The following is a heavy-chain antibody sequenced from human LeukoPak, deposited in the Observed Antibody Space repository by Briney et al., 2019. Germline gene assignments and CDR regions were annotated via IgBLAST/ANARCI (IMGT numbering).Heavy chain of an antibody. Sequence: SQTLSLTCAISGDRVSSNSVAWNWIRQSPSRGLEWLGRTYYRSKWYNAYAVSVKSRITFTPDTSKNQFSLQLNSVTPEDTAVYYCAREVATDAAHNWFDPWGQGTLVTVSS. D-gene: IGHD4-23*01. CDR3: AREVATDAAHNWFDP. CDR2: TYYRSKWYN. V-gene: IGHV6-1*01. CDR1: GDRVSSNSVA. J-gene: IGHJ5*02.